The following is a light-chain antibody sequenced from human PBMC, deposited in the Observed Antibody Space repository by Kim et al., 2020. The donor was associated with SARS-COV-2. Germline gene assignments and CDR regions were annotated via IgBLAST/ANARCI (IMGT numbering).Light chain of an antibody. CDR3: CSYAGSSTLV. CDR2: EGS. V-gene: IGLV2-23*01. J-gene: IGLJ2*01. Sequence: GQSITLSCTGTSSDVGSYNLVSWYQQPPGKAPKLMIYEGSKRPSGVSNRFSGSKSGNAASLTISGLQAEDEADYYCCSYAGSSTLVFGGGTQLTVL. CDR1: SSDVGSYNL.